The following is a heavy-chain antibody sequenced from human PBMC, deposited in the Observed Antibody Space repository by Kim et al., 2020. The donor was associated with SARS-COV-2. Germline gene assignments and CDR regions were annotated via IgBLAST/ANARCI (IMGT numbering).Heavy chain of an antibody. J-gene: IGHJ4*02. CDR2: IIPILGIA. CDR3: ASPSSSWYGGYYFDY. Sequence: SVKVSCKASGGTFSSYAISWVRQAPGQGLEWMGRIIPILGIANYAQKFQGRVTITAEKSTSTAYMELSSLRSEDTAVYYCASPSSSWYGGYYFDYWGQG. CDR1: GGTFSSYA. D-gene: IGHD6-13*01. V-gene: IGHV1-69*04.